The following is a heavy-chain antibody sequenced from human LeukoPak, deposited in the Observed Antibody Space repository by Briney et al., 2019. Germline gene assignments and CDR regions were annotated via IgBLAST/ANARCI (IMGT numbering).Heavy chain of an antibody. D-gene: IGHD3-3*01. CDR3: AIAVDSISGTGDTFDI. CDR2: ISSGSSYI. J-gene: IGHJ3*02. V-gene: IGHV3-21*01. Sequence: GGSPRLSCAASGFTFSSYMVTWVRQAPGKGLEWVSSISSGSSYIYYEDSVKGRFTISRDNGKNSLYLQMSSLRAEDTAVYYCAIAVDSISGTGDTFDIRGQGTMVTVSS. CDR1: GFTFSSYM.